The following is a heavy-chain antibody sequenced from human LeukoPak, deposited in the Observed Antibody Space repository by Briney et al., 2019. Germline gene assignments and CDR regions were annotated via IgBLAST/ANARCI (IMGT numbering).Heavy chain of an antibody. CDR2: IYYSGST. D-gene: IGHD6-19*01. J-gene: IGHJ4*02. V-gene: IGHV4-59*01. CDR3: ARGRLGYSSGWGY. CDR1: GGSISSFY. Sequence: PSETLSLTCSVSGGSISSFYWIWLRHPPGKGLEGSGYIYYSGSTNYNPSLKSRVTISVDTPKNQFSLKLNSVTAAGTAVYYCARGRLGYSSGWGYWGQGTLVTVSS.